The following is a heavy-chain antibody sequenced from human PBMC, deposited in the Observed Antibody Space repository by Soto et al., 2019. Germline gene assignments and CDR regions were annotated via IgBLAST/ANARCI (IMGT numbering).Heavy chain of an antibody. D-gene: IGHD3-22*01. CDR3: ARDRITMIVVVPYY. CDR2: ISYDGSNK. J-gene: IGHJ4*02. V-gene: IGHV3-30-3*01. CDR1: GFTFSSYA. Sequence: PGESLKISCAASGFTFSSYAMHWVRQAPGKGLEWVAVISYDGSNKYYADSVKGRFTISRDNSKNTLYLQMNSLRAEDTAVYYCARDRITMIVVVPYYWGQGTLVTVSS.